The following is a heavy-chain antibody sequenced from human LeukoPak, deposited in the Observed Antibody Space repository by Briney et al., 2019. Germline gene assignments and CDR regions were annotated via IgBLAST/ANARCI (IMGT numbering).Heavy chain of an antibody. D-gene: IGHD2-2*01. CDR2: IYYSGST. J-gene: IGHJ4*02. CDR1: GGSISSYY. Sequence: PSETLSLTCTVSGGSISSYYWSWIRQPPGKGLEWIGYIYYSGSTNYNPSLKSRVTISVDTSKNQFSLKLSSVTAADTAVYYCARGGYCSSTSCREGYDYWGQGTLVTVSS. CDR3: ARGGYCSSTSCREGYDY. V-gene: IGHV4-59*01.